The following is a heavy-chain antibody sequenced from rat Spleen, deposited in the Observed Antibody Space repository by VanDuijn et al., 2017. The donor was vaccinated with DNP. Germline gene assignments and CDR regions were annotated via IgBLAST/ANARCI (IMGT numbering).Heavy chain of an antibody. Sequence: QVQLQPSGAELAKPGSSVKISCKASGYTFTSYYISWIKQTTGQGLEFIGYVNPGSGRTNYNEKFKGKATLTVDKSSSTAFMQLSSLTPDDSAVYYCARTGIDAMDAWGQGTSVTVSS. CDR1: GYTFTSYY. J-gene: IGHJ4*01. CDR2: VNPGSGRT. D-gene: IGHD1-4*01. CDR3: ARTGIDAMDA. V-gene: IGHV1-43*01.